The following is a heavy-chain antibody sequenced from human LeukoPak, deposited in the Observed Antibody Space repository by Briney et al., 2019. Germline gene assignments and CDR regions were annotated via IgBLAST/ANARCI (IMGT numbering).Heavy chain of an antibody. CDR1: GFTFSSSA. Sequence: GGSLRLSCAASGFTFSSSAMSWVRQAPGKGLEWVSVISASGGSTYYADSVKGRFTISRDNAKNSLYLQMNSLRAEDTAVYYCANKGRTRVWSYDAFDYWGQGTLVTVSS. CDR3: ANKGRTRVWSYDAFDY. D-gene: IGHD4-17*01. CDR2: ISASGGST. V-gene: IGHV3-23*01. J-gene: IGHJ4*02.